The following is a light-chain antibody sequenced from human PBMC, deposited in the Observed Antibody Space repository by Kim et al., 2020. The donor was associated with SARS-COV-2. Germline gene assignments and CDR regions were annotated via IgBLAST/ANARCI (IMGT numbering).Light chain of an antibody. CDR3: QAWDSSTVV. Sequence: SVSPGQTAIITCSGNNLGDKNVCWYQQRPSQSPLLVIYEDIKRPSGIPERVSGSNSGNTATLTISGTQAMDEADYYCQAWDSSTVVFGRGTQRTVL. CDR2: EDI. CDR1: NLGDKN. J-gene: IGLJ2*01. V-gene: IGLV3-1*01.